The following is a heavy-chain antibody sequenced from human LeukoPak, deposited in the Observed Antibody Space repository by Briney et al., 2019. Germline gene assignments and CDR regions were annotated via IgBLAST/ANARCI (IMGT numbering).Heavy chain of an antibody. CDR1: GFTVSNNY. Sequence: GSLRLSCAAYGFTVSNNYMSWVRQAPGKGLEWVSVIYTGGSTYFADYAKDRFTISRDNSKNTLYLQMNSLRAEDTAVYYCARDPRTGSYYDYWGQGNLVTVSS. J-gene: IGHJ4*01. CDR3: ARDPRTGSYYDY. D-gene: IGHD2-8*02. V-gene: IGHV3-66*01. CDR2: IYTGGST.